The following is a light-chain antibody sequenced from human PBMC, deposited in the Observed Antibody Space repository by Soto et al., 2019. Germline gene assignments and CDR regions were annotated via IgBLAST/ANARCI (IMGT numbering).Light chain of an antibody. CDR3: NSYTLSRTVI. CDR2: EVT. J-gene: IGLJ2*01. V-gene: IGLV2-14*01. Sequence: QSDLTQPASVSGSPGQSITISCSGTSSDVGAHDFVSWYQHHPDKAPKVIIFEVTKRPSGVSSRFSGSKTGNTASLTISGLQAEDEADYYCNSYTLSRTVIFGGGTKLTVL. CDR1: SSDVGAHDF.